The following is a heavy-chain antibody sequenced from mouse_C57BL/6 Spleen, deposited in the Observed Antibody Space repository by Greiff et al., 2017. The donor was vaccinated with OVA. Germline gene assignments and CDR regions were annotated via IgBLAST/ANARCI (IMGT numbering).Heavy chain of an antibody. V-gene: IGHV2-6-1*01. D-gene: IGHD2-4*01. CDR3: ARQYDYDGAWFAY. J-gene: IGHJ3*01. CDR2: IWSDGST. CDR1: GFSFTSYG. Sequence: VMLVESGPGLVAPSQRLSITCTVSGFSFTSYGVHWVRQPPGKGLEWLVVIWSDGSTTYNSALKSRLSISKDNSKSQVFLKMNSLQTDDTAMYYCARQYDYDGAWFAYWGQGTLVTVSA.